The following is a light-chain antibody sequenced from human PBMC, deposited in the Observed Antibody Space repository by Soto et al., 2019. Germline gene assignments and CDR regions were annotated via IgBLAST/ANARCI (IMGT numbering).Light chain of an antibody. CDR3: QQGFSLPWT. V-gene: IGKV1-39*01. CDR1: QNIKNY. J-gene: IGKJ1*01. CDR2: AAS. Sequence: DIQGTQSPYSLSASVRDRVTITLRASQNIKNYLNWYQRKPGTPPRLLIYAASNLQSGVPSRFSASGSGTVFALNISSLQPDDFGTYYCQQGFSLPWTFGEGTKVDIK.